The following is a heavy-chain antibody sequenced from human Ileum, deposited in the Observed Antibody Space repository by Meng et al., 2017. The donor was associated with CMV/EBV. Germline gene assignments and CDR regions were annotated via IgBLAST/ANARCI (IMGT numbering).Heavy chain of an antibody. D-gene: IGHD6-13*01. V-gene: IGHV4-34*01. CDR1: GGSFSGYY. CDR3: ARGGAAAGRGWYNWFDP. J-gene: IGHJ5*02. Sequence: YGGSFSGYYWSWIRQPPGKGLEWIGEINHSGSTNYNPSLKSRVTISVDTSKNQFSLKLSSVTAAETAVYYCARGGAAAGRGWYNWFDPWGQGTLVTVSS. CDR2: INHSGST.